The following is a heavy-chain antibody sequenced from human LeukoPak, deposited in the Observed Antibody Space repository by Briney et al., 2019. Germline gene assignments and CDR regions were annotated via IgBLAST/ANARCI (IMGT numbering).Heavy chain of an antibody. D-gene: IGHD1-26*01. V-gene: IGHV3-74*01. CDR3: ARDGVVGEFDY. CDR2: INSDGSST. CDR1: GFTFSSYW. Sequence: GGSLRLSCAASGFTFSSYWMHWVRHAPGKGLVWVSRINSDGSSTSYADSVKGRFTISRDNAKNTLYLQMNSLRAEDTAVYYCARDGVVGEFDYWGQGTLVTVSS. J-gene: IGHJ4*02.